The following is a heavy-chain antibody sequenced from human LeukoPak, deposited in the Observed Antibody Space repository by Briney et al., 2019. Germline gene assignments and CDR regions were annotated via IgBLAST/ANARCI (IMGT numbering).Heavy chain of an antibody. V-gene: IGHV4-4*02. CDR3: ARKGPATIADY. J-gene: IGHJ4*02. CDR1: GGFISSGNW. D-gene: IGHD4-11*01. CDR2: IHHSVGT. Sequence: PSETLSLACAVSGGFISSGNWWGWFRQPPGKGLEWIGEIHHSVGTNYNPSLKSRVAISVDKSKNQFSLDVTSVTAADTAMYYSARKGPATIADYWGRGTLVTVSS.